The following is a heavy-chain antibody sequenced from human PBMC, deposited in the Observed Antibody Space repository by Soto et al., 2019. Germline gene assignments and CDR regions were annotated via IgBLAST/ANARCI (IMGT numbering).Heavy chain of an antibody. V-gene: IGHV3-33*01. CDR3: ARDRRVTMVRGRLGWFDP. CDR2: IWYDGSNK. J-gene: IGHJ5*02. D-gene: IGHD3-10*01. Sequence: GGSLRLSCAASGFTFSSYGMHWVRQAPGKGLEWVAVIWYDGSNKYYADSVKGRFTISRDNSKNTLYLQMNSLRAEDTAVYYCARDRRVTMVRGRLGWFDPWGQGTLVTVSS. CDR1: GFTFSSYG.